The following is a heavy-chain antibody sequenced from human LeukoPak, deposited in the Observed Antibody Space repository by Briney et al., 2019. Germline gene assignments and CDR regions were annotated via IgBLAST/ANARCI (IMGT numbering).Heavy chain of an antibody. V-gene: IGHV1-69*05. CDR1: GGTFSSYA. Sequence: SVKVSCKASGGTFSSYAISWVRQAPGQGLEWMRRIIPIFGTANYAQKFQGRVTITTDESTSTAYMELSSLRSEDTAVYYCARDEVTIFGVVIITDYWGQGTLVTVSS. J-gene: IGHJ4*02. CDR3: ARDEVTIFGVVIITDY. D-gene: IGHD3-3*01. CDR2: IIPIFGTA.